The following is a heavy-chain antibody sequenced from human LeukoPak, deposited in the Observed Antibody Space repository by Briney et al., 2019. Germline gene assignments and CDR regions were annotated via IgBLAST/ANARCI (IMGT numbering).Heavy chain of an antibody. CDR1: GGSISSYY. V-gene: IGHV4-59*01. D-gene: IGHD2-15*01. CDR3: ATSGRTDYYYYYMDV. Sequence: SETLSLTCTVSGGSISSYYWSWIRQPPGKGLEWIGYIHYSGSTNYNPSLKSRVTISVDTSKNQFSLKLSSVTAADTAVYYCATSGRTDYYYYYMDVWGKGTTVTVSS. CDR2: IHYSGST. J-gene: IGHJ6*03.